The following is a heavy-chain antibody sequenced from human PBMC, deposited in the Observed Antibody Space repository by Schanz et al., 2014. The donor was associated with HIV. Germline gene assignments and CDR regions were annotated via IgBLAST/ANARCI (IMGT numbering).Heavy chain of an antibody. V-gene: IGHV3-9*01. J-gene: IGHJ4*02. CDR3: AKDQGDVSGTPFDY. CDR2: ISWNSGSI. CDR1: GFTFDDYA. D-gene: IGHD1-20*01. Sequence: VQLVESGGGLVQPGRSLRLSCAVSGFTFDDYAMHWVRQAPGKGLEWVSGISWNSGSIGYADSVKGRFTISRDNAKNSLHLQMNSLRAEDTAVYYCAKDQGDVSGTPFDYWGQGTLVTVSS.